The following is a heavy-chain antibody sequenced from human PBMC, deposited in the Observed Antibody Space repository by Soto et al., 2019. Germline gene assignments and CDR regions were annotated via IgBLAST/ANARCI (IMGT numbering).Heavy chain of an antibody. D-gene: IGHD3-3*01. CDR3: ARGHYDFWSGHNYGMDV. J-gene: IGHJ6*02. Sequence: PSETLSLTCAVSGGSISSGGYSWSWIRQPPGKGLEWIGYIYHSGSTYYNPSLKSRVTISVDRSKNQFSLKLSSVTAADTAVYYCARGHYDFWSGHNYGMDVWGQGTTVTVSS. V-gene: IGHV4-30-2*01. CDR1: GGSISSGGYS. CDR2: IYHSGST.